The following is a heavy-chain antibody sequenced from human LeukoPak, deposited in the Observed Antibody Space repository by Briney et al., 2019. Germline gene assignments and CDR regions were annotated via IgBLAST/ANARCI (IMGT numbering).Heavy chain of an antibody. CDR3: AKGSGWYFPRAYYFDY. CDR2: IRYDGSNK. J-gene: IGHJ4*02. Sequence: PGGSLRLSCAASGFTFSSYGMHWVRQAPGKGLEWVAFIRYDGSNKYYADSVKGRFTISRDNSKNTLYLQMNSLRAEDTAVYYCAKGSGWYFPRAYYFDYWGQGTLVTVSS. D-gene: IGHD6-19*01. V-gene: IGHV3-30*02. CDR1: GFTFSSYG.